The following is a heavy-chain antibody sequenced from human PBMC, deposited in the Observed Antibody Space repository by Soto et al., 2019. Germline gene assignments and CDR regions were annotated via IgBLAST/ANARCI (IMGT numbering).Heavy chain of an antibody. Sequence: QVQLVQSGAEVKKPGSSVKVSCKASGGTFSSYAISWVRQAPGQGLEWMGGIIPIFGTANYAQKFQGRVTITADESTSTAHMELSSRRSEDTAVYYCARDYGHDCSGGSCYFYFWGQGTLVTVSS. CDR1: GGTFSSYA. D-gene: IGHD2-15*01. CDR3: ARDYGHDCSGGSCYFYF. J-gene: IGHJ4*02. V-gene: IGHV1-69*01. CDR2: IIPIFGTA.